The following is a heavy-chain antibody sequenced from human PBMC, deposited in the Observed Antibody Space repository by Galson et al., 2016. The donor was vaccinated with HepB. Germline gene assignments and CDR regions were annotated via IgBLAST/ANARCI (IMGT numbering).Heavy chain of an antibody. CDR2: IYTSGDT. D-gene: IGHD3-22*01. Sequence: SETLSLTCTVSGDSISTSYWSWIRQPAGKPLEWIGRIYTSGDTNYNPSLKSRVTVSVDTSKNEVSLKLSSVTAAGTAVYYCARDLYYYDGSGSEHDVFDIWGQGTMVTVSS. J-gene: IGHJ3*02. V-gene: IGHV4-4*07. CDR3: ARDLYYYDGSGSEHDVFDI. CDR1: GDSISTSY.